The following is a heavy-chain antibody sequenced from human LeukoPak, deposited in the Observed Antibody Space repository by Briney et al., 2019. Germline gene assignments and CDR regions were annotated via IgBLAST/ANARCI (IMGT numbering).Heavy chain of an antibody. Sequence: PSETLSLTCDVSGGSISSYYWGRVRQPAGKGLEWLGRIYTTGTTHFNPALRSRLTMSVDTSKNQFSLKLTSVTAADTAVYFCARQGYTASYYFLDFWSQGTLVTVSS. CDR1: GGSISSYY. J-gene: IGHJ4*02. V-gene: IGHV4-4*07. CDR2: IYTTGTT. D-gene: IGHD1-26*01. CDR3: ARQGYTASYYFLDF.